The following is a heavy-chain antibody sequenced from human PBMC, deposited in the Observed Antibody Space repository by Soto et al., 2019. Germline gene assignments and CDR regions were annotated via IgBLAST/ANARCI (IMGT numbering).Heavy chain of an antibody. D-gene: IGHD4-17*01. V-gene: IGHV3-30-3*01. CDR1: GFTFSSYA. CDR2: ISYYGSNK. CDR3: ARGFMTTVTYFDY. Sequence: GSLRLSCAASGFTFSSYAMHWVRQAPGKGLEWVAVISYYGSNKYYADSVKGRFIISRDISKNTLYLQMNSLRAEYTSVYYCARGFMTTVTYFDYWGQGTLVTVSS. J-gene: IGHJ4*02.